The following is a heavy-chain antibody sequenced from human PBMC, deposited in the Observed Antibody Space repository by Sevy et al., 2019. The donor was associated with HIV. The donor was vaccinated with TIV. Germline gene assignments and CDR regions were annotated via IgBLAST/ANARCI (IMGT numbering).Heavy chain of an antibody. CDR2: IKEDGSDK. CDR3: ARWDV. Sequence: GGSLRLSCAASRFTFSSYWMNWVRQAPGKGLEWVANIKEDGSDKYYVNSVKGRFTISRDNDQNSLYLEMNSLRAEDTAVYYCARWDVWGTETTVTVSS. V-gene: IGHV3-7*03. CDR1: RFTFSSYW. J-gene: IGHJ6*04.